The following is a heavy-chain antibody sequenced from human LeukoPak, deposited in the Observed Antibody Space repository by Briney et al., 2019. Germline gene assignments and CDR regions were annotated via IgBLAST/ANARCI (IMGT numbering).Heavy chain of an antibody. V-gene: IGHV3-48*01. Sequence: PGGSLRLSCAASGFTFSSYSMNWVRQAPGKGLEWVSYISSSSSTIYYADSVKGRFTISRDNAKNSLYLQMNSLRAEDTAVYYCAREDYCSGGSCYPTFDYWGQGTLVTVSS. CDR3: AREDYCSGGSCYPTFDY. J-gene: IGHJ4*02. D-gene: IGHD2-15*01. CDR1: GFTFSSYS. CDR2: ISSSSSTI.